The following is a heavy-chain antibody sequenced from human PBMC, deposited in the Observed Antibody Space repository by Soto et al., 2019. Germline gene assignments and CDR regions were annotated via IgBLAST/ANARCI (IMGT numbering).Heavy chain of an antibody. CDR3: AKGFSYSVIDY. J-gene: IGHJ4*02. CDR2: ISYDGSNK. Sequence: QVQLVESEGGVVQPERSLRLSCAASGFTFSTYGMHWVRQAPGKGLEWVAVISYDGSNKYYADSVKGRFTISRDNSKNTLYLQMSSLRAEDTAVYYCAKGFSYSVIDYWGQGTLVTVSS. D-gene: IGHD5-18*01. CDR1: GFTFSTYG. V-gene: IGHV3-30*18.